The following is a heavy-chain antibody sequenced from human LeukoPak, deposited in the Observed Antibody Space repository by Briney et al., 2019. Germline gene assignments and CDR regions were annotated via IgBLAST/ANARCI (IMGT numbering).Heavy chain of an antibody. J-gene: IGHJ5*02. V-gene: IGHV4-4*02. CDR2: IYHSGTT. CDR1: GGSISSSNW. CDR3: VRGRYSSGWFKDKNWFDP. D-gene: IGHD6-19*01. Sequence: SETLCLTCAVSGGSISSSNWWSWVRQPPGKGLDWIGEIYHSGTTNYNPSLTRRVTISVDKSKNQFSLKMSPVTAADTAVYYCVRGRYSSGWFKDKNWFDPWGQGIPVTVSS.